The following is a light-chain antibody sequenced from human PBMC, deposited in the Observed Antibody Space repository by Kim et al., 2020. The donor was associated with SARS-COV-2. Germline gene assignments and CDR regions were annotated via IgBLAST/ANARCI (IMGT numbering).Light chain of an antibody. Sequence: SYELTQPPSVSVSPGQTASITCSGDKLGDKYAWWYQQKPGQSPVLVIYQDSKRPSGIPERFSGSNSGNTATLTISGTQAMDEADYYCQAWDGSTVVFGGG. J-gene: IGLJ2*01. V-gene: IGLV3-1*01. CDR1: KLGDKY. CDR3: QAWDGSTVV. CDR2: QDS.